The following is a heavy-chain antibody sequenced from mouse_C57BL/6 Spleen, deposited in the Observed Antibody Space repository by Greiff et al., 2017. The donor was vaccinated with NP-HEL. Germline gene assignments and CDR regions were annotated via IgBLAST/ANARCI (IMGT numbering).Heavy chain of an antibody. D-gene: IGHD1-1*01. CDR2: ISDGGSYT. J-gene: IGHJ2*01. V-gene: IGHV5-4*01. CDR1: GFTFSSYA. CDR3: ARDRGVYYGSSPPDY. Sequence: DVKLVESGGGLVKPGGSLKLSCAASGFTFSSYAMSWVRQTPEKRLEWVATISDGGSYTYYPDNVKGRFTISRDNAKNNLYLQMSHLKSEDTAMYYCARDRGVYYGSSPPDYWGQGTTLTVSS.